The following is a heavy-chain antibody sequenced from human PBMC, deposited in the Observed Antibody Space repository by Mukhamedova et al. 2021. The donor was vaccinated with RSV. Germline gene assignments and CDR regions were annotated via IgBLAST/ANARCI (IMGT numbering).Heavy chain of an antibody. D-gene: IGHD3-3*01. CDR2: IIPIFGTA. V-gene: IGHV1-69*06. Sequence: GQAPGQGLEWMGGIIPIFGTANYAQKFQGRVTITADKSTSTAYMELSSLRSEDTAVYYCASDSITIFGVVITGVDYWGQGTLVTVSS. J-gene: IGHJ4*02. CDR3: ASDSITIFGVVITGVDY.